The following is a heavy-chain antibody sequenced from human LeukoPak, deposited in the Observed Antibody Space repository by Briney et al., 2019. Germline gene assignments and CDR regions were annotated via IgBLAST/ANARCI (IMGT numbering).Heavy chain of an antibody. CDR2: IHNSGTT. D-gene: IGHD3-10*01. CDR3: ARHSWFPVIYMDV. J-gene: IGHJ6*03. Sequence: SETLSLTCTVADGSVSNNAFYGAWIRQPPGKRLEWNGSIHNSGTTSYNPSLKSRVTISVHLSKNQLSLKLKSATAADTAVYHCARHSWFPVIYMDVWVKRATVTVSS. V-gene: IGHV4-39*01. CDR1: DGSVSNNAFY.